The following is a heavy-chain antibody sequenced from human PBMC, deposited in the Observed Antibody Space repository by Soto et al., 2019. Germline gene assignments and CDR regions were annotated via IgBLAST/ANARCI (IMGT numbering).Heavy chain of an antibody. CDR2: IKSKTDGGTT. J-gene: IGHJ6*03. Sequence: GGSLRLSCAASGFTFSNAWMSWLRQAPGKGLEWVGRIKSKTDGGTTDYAAPVKGRFTISRDDSKNTLYLQMNSLKTEDTAVYYCTTDSYSGYDYDYYYYMDVWGKGTTVTVSS. CDR3: TTDSYSGYDYDYYYYMDV. D-gene: IGHD5-12*01. V-gene: IGHV3-15*01. CDR1: GFTFSNAW.